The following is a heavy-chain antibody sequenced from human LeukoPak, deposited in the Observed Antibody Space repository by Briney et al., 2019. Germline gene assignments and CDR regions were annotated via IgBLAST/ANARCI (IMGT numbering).Heavy chain of an antibody. Sequence: ASVKVSCKASGYTFTSYDINWVRQATGQGLEWMGWISAYNGNTNYAQKLQGRVTMTTDTSTSTAYMELRSLRSDDTAVYYCARELVPNWFDPWGQGTLVTVSS. V-gene: IGHV1-18*01. CDR2: ISAYNGNT. J-gene: IGHJ5*02. CDR3: ARELVPNWFDP. D-gene: IGHD6-13*01. CDR1: GYTFTSYD.